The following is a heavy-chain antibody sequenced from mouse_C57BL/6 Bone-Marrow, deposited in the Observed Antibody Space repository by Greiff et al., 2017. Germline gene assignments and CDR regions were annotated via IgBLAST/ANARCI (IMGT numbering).Heavy chain of an antibody. Sequence: EVMLVESGGGLVQSGRSLRLSCATSGFTFSDFYMEWVRQAPGKGLEWIAASRNKANDYTTEYSASVKGRFIVSRDTSQSILYLQMNALRAEDTAIYYCARDELGRRYFDVWGTGTTVTVSS. V-gene: IGHV7-1*01. CDR1: GFTFSDFY. CDR2: SRNKANDYTT. CDR3: ARDELGRRYFDV. J-gene: IGHJ1*03. D-gene: IGHD4-1*01.